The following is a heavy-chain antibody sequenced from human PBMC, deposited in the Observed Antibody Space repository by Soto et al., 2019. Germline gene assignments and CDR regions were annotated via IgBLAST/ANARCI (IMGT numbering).Heavy chain of an antibody. CDR3: ASLPYSSSWYFYGMDV. V-gene: IGHV3-74*01. Sequence: PGGSLRLSCAASGFTFSSYWMHWVRQAPGKGLLWVSRINIDGSSTSYADSVKGRFTISXXXAXXTXXLXXNXXRAXDTAVYYCASLPYSSSWYFYGMDVWGQGTTVTASS. J-gene: IGHJ6*02. CDR1: GFTFSSYW. D-gene: IGHD6-13*01. CDR2: INIDGSST.